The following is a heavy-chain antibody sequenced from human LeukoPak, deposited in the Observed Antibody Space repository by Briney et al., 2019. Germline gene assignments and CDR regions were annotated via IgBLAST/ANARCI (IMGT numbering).Heavy chain of an antibody. Sequence: KTSQTLSLTCTVSGGSISSGGYYWSWIRQPPGKGLEWIGYIYYSGSTNYNPSLKSRVTISVDTSKNQFSLKLSSVTAADTAVYYCARVPMTTATDWHFDLWGRGTLVTVSS. CDR2: IYYSGST. CDR3: ARVPMTTATDWHFDL. J-gene: IGHJ2*01. CDR1: GGSISSGGYY. D-gene: IGHD4-17*01. V-gene: IGHV4-61*08.